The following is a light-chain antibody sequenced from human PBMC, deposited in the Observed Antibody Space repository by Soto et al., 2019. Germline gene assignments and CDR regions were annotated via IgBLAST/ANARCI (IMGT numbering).Light chain of an antibody. CDR2: DVT. Sequence: QSALTQPRSVSGSPGQSVTISCTGTSSDAGGYNYVAWYQQNPGKTPKLMIYDVTKRPSGVPDRFSGSKSGDTASLTISGLQAEDEATYYCCSYVGSSVLDVFGTGTKLTVL. CDR1: SSDAGGYNY. CDR3: CSYVGSSVLDV. V-gene: IGLV2-11*01. J-gene: IGLJ1*01.